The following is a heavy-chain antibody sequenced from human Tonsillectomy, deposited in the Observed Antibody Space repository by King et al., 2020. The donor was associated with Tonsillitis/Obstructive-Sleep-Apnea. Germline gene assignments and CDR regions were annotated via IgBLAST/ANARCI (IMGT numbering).Heavy chain of an antibody. CDR1: GFTFSTFE. CDR3: HAPYYPRDY. D-gene: IGHD2-21*01. CDR2: ISDTGGVI. Sequence: VQLVESGGGLVQPGGSLRLSCAASGFTFSTFEMNWVRQAPGKGLEWVSYISDTGGVIDYADSVKGRFTISRDNANNLLYLHMNSLSAEDTAVYYCHAPYYPRDYWGQGILVTVSS. V-gene: IGHV3-48*03. J-gene: IGHJ4*02.